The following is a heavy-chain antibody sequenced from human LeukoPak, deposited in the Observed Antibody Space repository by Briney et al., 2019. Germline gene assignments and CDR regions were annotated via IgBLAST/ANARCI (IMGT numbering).Heavy chain of an antibody. V-gene: IGHV4-4*07. CDR1: GGSISSYY. CDR3: ARDYYDSSGYQHRYFDY. Sequence: PSETLSLTCTVSGGSISSYYWSWIRQPAGKGLEWIGRIYTSGSTNYNPSLKSRVTMSVDTSKNQFSLKLSSVTAADTAVYYCARDYYDSSGYQHRYFDYWGQGTLVTVSS. D-gene: IGHD3-22*01. J-gene: IGHJ4*02. CDR2: IYTSGST.